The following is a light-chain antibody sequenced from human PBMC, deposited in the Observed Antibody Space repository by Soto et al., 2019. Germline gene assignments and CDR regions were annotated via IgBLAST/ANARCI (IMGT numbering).Light chain of an antibody. Sequence: EIEMTQSPATLSLAPGDSVTLSCRASESVSTNLAWYQQKAGQAPRLLIYGASTRATGIQARFSGSGSGTEFTLTIRSLQSEDFAVYYCKQYSIWRTCGQGTKVDIK. V-gene: IGKV3-15*01. J-gene: IGKJ1*01. CDR1: ESVSTN. CDR3: KQYSIWRT. CDR2: GAS.